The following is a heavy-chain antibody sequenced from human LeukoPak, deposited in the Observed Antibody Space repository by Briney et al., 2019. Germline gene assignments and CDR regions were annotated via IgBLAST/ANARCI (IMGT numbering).Heavy chain of an antibody. V-gene: IGHV4-59*08. D-gene: IGHD3-10*01. Sequence: SETLSLTCTVSGGSISSYYWSWIRQPPGKGLEWIGYIYYSGSTNYNPSLKSRVTISVDTSKNQFSLKLSSVTAADTAVYYCARNVGGKRPSALDYWGQGTLVTVSS. J-gene: IGHJ4*02. CDR2: IYYSGST. CDR1: GGSISSYY. CDR3: ARNVGGKRPSALDY.